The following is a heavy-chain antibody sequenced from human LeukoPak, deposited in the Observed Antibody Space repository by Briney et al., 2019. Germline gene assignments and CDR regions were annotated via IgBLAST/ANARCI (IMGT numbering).Heavy chain of an antibody. CDR2: IYSGGST. J-gene: IGHJ4*02. Sequence: GGSLRLSCAASGFTVSSNYMSWVRQAPGKGLEWVSVIYSGGSTYYADFVKGRFTISRDNSKNTLYLQMNSLRAEDTAVYYCARDLVVGATLGVYWGQGTLVTVSS. CDR1: GFTVSSNY. CDR3: ARDLVVGATLGVY. D-gene: IGHD1-26*01. V-gene: IGHV3-66*02.